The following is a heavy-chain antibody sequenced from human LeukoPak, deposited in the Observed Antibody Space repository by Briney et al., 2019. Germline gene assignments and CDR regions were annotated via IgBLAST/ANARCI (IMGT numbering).Heavy chain of an antibody. D-gene: IGHD3-10*01. Sequence: GGSLRLSCAASGFTFSSYGMHWVRQAPGKGLEWVAVISYDGSNKYYADSVKGRFTISRDNSKNTLYLQMNSLRAEDTAVYYCAKDEVRFGELNYYFDYWGQGTLVTVSS. CDR1: GFTFSSYG. J-gene: IGHJ4*02. V-gene: IGHV3-30*18. CDR3: AKDEVRFGELNYYFDY. CDR2: ISYDGSNK.